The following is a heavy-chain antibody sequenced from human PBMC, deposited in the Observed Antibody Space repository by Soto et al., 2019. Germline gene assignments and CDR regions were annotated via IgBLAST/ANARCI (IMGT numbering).Heavy chain of an antibody. V-gene: IGHV1-46*01. CDR3: ARGEEVAGTLRAFDI. CDR1: GYTFTSYY. D-gene: IGHD6-19*01. Sequence: ASVKVSCKASGYTFTSYYMHWVRQAPGQGLEWMGIINPSGGSTSYAQKFQGRVTMTRDTSTSTVYMELSSLRSEDTAVYYCARGEEVAGTLRAFDIWGQGTMVTVSS. J-gene: IGHJ3*02. CDR2: INPSGGST.